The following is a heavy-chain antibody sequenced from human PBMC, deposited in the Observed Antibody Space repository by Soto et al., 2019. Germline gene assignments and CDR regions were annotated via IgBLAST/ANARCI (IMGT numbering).Heavy chain of an antibody. CDR3: AKDRLSSPCTWFDS. CDR2: IGGSGATT. D-gene: IGHD5-12*01. V-gene: IGHV3-23*01. Sequence: EVQLLESGGGLVQPGGSLRLSCAASGFTFDNYAMSWVRQAPGKGLEWVSGIGGSGATTYYAHSVKGRFTISRDNSKNRLYLQMNSLRAEDTAVYYCAKDRLSSPCTWFDSWGQGTLVTVSS. CDR1: GFTFDNYA. J-gene: IGHJ5*01.